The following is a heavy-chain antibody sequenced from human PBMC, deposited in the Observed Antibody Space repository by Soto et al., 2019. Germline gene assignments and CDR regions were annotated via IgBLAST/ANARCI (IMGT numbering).Heavy chain of an antibody. CDR3: ARVLYYGSGTSDL. J-gene: IGHJ5*02. CDR1: GGSISSGDFY. Sequence: QVQLQESGPGLVKPSQTLSLTCTVSGGSISSGDFYWSWIRQPPGKGLEWLGYIYYSGSAYYNPSLKRRLTISVDTSNNQFSLRLSSVTAADTAVYYCARVLYYGSGTSDLWGQGALVTVSS. CDR2: IYYSGSA. V-gene: IGHV4-30-4*01. D-gene: IGHD3-10*01.